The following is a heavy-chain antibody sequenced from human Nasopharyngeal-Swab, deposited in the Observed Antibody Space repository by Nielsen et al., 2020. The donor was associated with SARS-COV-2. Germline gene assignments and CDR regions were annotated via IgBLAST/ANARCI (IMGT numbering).Heavy chain of an antibody. CDR1: GFTFSSYA. CDR3: ARVVAPQWMAIPPEFDY. J-gene: IGHJ4*02. Sequence: GGSLRLSCAASGFTFSSYAMSWVRQAPGKGLDWVSGIGITDGRTYYADSVKGRFTISRDNSKNTLYLQMESLRAEDTALYFCARVVAPQWMAIPPEFDYWGQGTLVTVSS. D-gene: IGHD6-19*01. CDR2: IGITDGRT. V-gene: IGHV3-23*01.